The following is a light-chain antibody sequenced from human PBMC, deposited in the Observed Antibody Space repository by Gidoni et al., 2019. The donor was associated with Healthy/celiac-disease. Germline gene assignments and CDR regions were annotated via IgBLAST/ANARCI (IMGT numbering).Light chain of an antibody. CDR1: QSVLYSSNNKNY. V-gene: IGKV4-1*01. J-gene: IGKJ2*01. CDR2: WAS. Sequence: DIVMTQSPDSLAVSLGERATINCKSSQSVLYSSNNKNYLAWYQQKPGQPPKLLIDWASTRESGVPDRVSGSGSGTDFTLTISSLQSEDVAVYYCQQDYSTPYTFGQGTKLEIK. CDR3: QQDYSTPYT.